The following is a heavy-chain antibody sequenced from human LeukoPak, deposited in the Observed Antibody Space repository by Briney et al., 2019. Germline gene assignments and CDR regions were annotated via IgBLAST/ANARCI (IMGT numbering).Heavy chain of an antibody. D-gene: IGHD3-10*01. CDR3: ARLGGFYGSGSYYNPHFDY. CDR1: GGSISSSSYY. J-gene: IGHJ4*02. CDR2: IYYSGST. Sequence: SETLSLTCTVSGGSISSSSYYWGWIRQPPGKGLEWIGSIYYSGSTYYNPSLKSRVTISVDTPKNQFSLKLSSVTAADTAVYYCARLGGFYGSGSYYNPHFDYWGQGTLVTVSS. V-gene: IGHV4-39*01.